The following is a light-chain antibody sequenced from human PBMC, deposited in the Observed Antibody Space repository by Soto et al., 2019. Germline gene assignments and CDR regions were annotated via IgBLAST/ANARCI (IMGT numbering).Light chain of an antibody. V-gene: IGKV3-15*01. CDR2: VTS. CDR1: QSVSSN. J-gene: IGKJ4*01. CDR3: QQYNNWALT. Sequence: EIVMTQSPATLSVSPGERATLSCRASQSVSSNLAWYQQKPGQAPRLLIYVTSTRATGIPARFSGSGSGTDVSITISTLQSEDFAVSYCQQYNNWALTFGGGTKVEIK.